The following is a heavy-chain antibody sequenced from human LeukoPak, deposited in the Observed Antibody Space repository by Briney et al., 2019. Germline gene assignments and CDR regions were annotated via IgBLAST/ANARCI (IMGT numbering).Heavy chain of an antibody. J-gene: IGHJ4*02. CDR1: GFTFSSYG. D-gene: IGHD4-17*01. V-gene: IGHV3-30*02. Sequence: GGSLRLSCAASGFTFSSYGMHWVRQAPGKGLEWMAFIRYDGSNKYYADSVKGRFTISRDNSKNTLYLQMNSLRAEDTAVYYCAKDPRTTVTDFDYWGQGTLVTVSS. CDR3: AKDPRTTVTDFDY. CDR2: IRYDGSNK.